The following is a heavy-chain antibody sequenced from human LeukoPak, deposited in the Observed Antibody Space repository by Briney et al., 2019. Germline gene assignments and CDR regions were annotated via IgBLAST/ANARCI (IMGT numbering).Heavy chain of an antibody. V-gene: IGHV3-30*02. CDR1: GFTFSDFG. CDR3: ARGVGTYYGTDTFDL. J-gene: IGHJ3*01. Sequence: GGSLRLSCEASGFTFSDFGLHWVRQAPGKGLEWVAFIRSEENKIYYLASVRGRFTISRDNSKNTLFLQMSSLRHEDTAVYYCARGVGTYYGTDTFDLWGQGTMVTVSS. CDR2: IRSEENKI. D-gene: IGHD1-26*01.